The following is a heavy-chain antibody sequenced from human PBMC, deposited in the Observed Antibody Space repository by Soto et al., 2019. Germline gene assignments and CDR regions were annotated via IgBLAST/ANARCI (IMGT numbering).Heavy chain of an antibody. CDR2: ISTRGSTI. V-gene: IGHV3-11*01. D-gene: IGHD3-10*01. CDR3: ARVELFGELFFDQ. Sequence: GGSLRLSCAASGFTFSDYYMSWIRQAPGKGLEWVSYISTRGSTIYYADPVKGRFTISRDNAKNSLYLQMDSLRAEDTAVYYCARVELFGELFFDQWGLGTLVTVSS. CDR1: GFTFSDYY. J-gene: IGHJ4*02.